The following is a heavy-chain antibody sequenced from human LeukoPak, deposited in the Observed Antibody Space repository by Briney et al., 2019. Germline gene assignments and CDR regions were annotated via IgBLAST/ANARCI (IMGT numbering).Heavy chain of an antibody. J-gene: IGHJ6*02. Sequence: GGSLRLSCAASGFTFSSYGMHWVRQAPGKGLEWVAVISYDGSNKYYADSVKGPFTISRDNSKNTLYLQMNSLRAEDTAVYYCAKNIGDYYYYYGMDVWGQGTTVTVSS. CDR3: AKNIGDYYYYYGMDV. CDR1: GFTFSSYG. D-gene: IGHD2/OR15-2a*01. CDR2: ISYDGSNK. V-gene: IGHV3-30*18.